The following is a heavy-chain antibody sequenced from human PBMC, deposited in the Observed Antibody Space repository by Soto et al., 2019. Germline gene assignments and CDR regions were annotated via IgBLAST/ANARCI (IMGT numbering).Heavy chain of an antibody. J-gene: IGHJ4*02. CDR3: ARGRWAAAGDY. D-gene: IGHD6-13*01. V-gene: IGHV3-30-3*01. CDR1: GFTFSSYA. Sequence: GGSLRLSCAASGFTFSSYAMHWVRQAPGKGLEWVAVISYDGSNKYYADSVKGRFTISRDNSKNTLYLQMNSLRAEDTAVYYCARGRWAAAGDYWGQGTLVTVSS. CDR2: ISYDGSNK.